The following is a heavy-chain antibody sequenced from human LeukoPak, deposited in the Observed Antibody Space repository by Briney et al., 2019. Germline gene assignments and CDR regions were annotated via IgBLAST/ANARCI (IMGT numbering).Heavy chain of an antibody. J-gene: IGHJ6*02. Sequence: GGSLEISCKASGSSFTSYWIGWVRQMTGKGLEGMGIIYPGDSNTKYSPSFQGQVTISADKSISTAYLQWSSLKASDTAMYYCARHSSTDEGYYYYGMDVWGQGTTVTVSS. CDR1: GSSFTSYW. D-gene: IGHD1-14*01. V-gene: IGHV5-51*01. CDR2: IYPGDSNT. CDR3: ARHSSTDEGYYYYGMDV.